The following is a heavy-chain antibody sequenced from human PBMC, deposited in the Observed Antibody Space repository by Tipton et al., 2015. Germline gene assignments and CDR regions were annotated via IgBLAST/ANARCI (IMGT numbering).Heavy chain of an antibody. V-gene: IGHV3-33*01. D-gene: IGHD4-17*01. CDR2: IWHDGSNK. CDR3: ARDYGDYVDADFYYGMDV. CDR1: GFSFSSYG. J-gene: IGHJ6*02. Sequence: SLRLSCAASGFSFSSYGIHWVRQAPGKGLEWVAVIWHDGSNKYYADSVKGRSTISRDNFKNTLYLQMNSLRVEDTAVYYCARDYGDYVDADFYYGMDVWGQGTTVTVSS.